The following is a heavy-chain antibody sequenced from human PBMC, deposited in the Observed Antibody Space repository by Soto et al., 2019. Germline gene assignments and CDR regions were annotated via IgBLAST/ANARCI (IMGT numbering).Heavy chain of an antibody. CDR2: IIPIFGTA. J-gene: IGHJ4*02. CDR1: GGTFSSYA. D-gene: IGHD2-15*01. Sequence: SVKVSCKASGGTFSSYAISWVRQAPGQGLEWMGGIIPIFGTANYAQKFQGRVTITADESTSTAYMELSSLRSEDTAVYYCARQVRYCSGGSCYWDYWGQGTLVTVPS. CDR3: ARQVRYCSGGSCYWDY. V-gene: IGHV1-69*13.